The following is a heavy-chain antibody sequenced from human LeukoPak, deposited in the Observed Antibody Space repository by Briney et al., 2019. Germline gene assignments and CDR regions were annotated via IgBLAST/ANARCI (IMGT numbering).Heavy chain of an antibody. D-gene: IGHD6-13*01. J-gene: IGHJ4*02. V-gene: IGHV4-39*01. CDR3: ARFLIAAAGTYYFDY. CDR1: GGSISSSSYY. CDR2: IYYSGST. Sequence: ESLKISCTVSGGSISSSSYYWGWIRQPPGKGLEWIGSIYYSGSTYYNPSLKSRVTISVDTSKNQFSLKLSSVTAADTAVYYCARFLIAAAGTYYFDYWGQGTLVTVSS.